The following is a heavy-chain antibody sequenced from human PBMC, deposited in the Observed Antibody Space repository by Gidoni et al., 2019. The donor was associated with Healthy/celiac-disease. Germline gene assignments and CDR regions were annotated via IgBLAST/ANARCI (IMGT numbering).Heavy chain of an antibody. Sequence: QFTLKESGPVLVNPTEPLTLPCPVSGFSLSNARMGVSWIRQPPGKALEWLAHIFSNDEKSYSTSLKSRLTISKDTSKSQVVLTMTNMDPVDTATYYCARIPTTVTTSGMDVWGQGTTVTVSS. V-gene: IGHV2-26*01. J-gene: IGHJ6*02. D-gene: IGHD4-17*01. CDR1: GFSLSNARMG. CDR2: IFSNDEK. CDR3: ARIPTTVTTSGMDV.